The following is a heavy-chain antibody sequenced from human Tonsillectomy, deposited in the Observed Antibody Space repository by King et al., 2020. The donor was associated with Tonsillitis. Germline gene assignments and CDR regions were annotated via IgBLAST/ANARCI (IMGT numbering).Heavy chain of an antibody. CDR2: ISGGDGST. CDR1: GFTFSSYA. CDR3: SRSYCRGTSCYSPFDY. V-gene: IGHV3-23*04. J-gene: IGHJ4*02. D-gene: IGHD2-2*01. Sequence: VQLVESGGGLVQPGGSLRLSCAASGFTFSSYAMSWVRQAPGKGLEWVSAISGGDGSTYYADSVKGRFPISRDNSKNTLYLQMGSLRVEDTAIYYCSRSYCRGTSCYSPFDYWGQGTLVTVSS.